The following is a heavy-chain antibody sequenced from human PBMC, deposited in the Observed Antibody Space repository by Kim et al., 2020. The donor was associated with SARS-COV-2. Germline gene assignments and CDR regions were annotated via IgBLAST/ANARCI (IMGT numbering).Heavy chain of an antibody. V-gene: IGHV3-74*01. CDR1: GFTFSSYW. Sequence: GGSLRLSCAASGFTFSSYWMHWVRQGPGKGLVWVSRINGDGSSTIHADSVKGRFTISRDNAKNTLYLQMNSLRAEDTAVYYCVRAGWGYCSGGRCNSGGYCDYWGQGILVTVSS. J-gene: IGHJ4*02. D-gene: IGHD2-15*01. CDR2: INGDGSST. CDR3: VRAGWGYCSGGRCNSGGYCDY.